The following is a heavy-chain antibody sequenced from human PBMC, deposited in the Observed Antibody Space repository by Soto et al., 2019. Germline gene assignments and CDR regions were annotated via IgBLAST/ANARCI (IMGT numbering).Heavy chain of an antibody. V-gene: IGHV3-23*01. D-gene: IGHD1-20*01. CDR3: ARQITGPPFDY. CDR1: GFTFSSYA. CDR2: ISGSGAST. Sequence: GGSLRLSXAASGFTFSSYAMSWVRQAPGKGLEWVSAISGSGASTYYADSVKGRFTISRDNSKNTLYLQLNSLRADDTAVYYCARQITGPPFDYWGQGTLVTVSS. J-gene: IGHJ4*02.